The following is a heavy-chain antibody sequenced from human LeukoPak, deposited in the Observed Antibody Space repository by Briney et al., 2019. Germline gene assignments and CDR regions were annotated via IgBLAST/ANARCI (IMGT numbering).Heavy chain of an antibody. V-gene: IGHV3-74*01. CDR1: GLTLSNYW. D-gene: IGHD3-16*01. Sequence: TGGSLRLSCAVSGLTLSNYWMHWIRQPPGKGLVWVARISPGGRSKSYVDLVKGRFTISRDNAMNTLFLQMNSLSVEDTGVYYCARDESGLPYWGQGTLVIVSS. J-gene: IGHJ4*02. CDR2: ISPGGRSK. CDR3: ARDESGLPY.